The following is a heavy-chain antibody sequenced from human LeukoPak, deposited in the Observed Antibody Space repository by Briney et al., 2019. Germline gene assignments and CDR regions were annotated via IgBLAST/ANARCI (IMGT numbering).Heavy chain of an antibody. CDR1: GFTFSSYE. Sequence: PGGSLRLSCAASGFTFSSYEMNWVRQAPGKGLEWVSYISSSGSTIYYADSVKGRFTISRDNAKNSLYLQMNSLRAEDTAVYYCARVASAASRALADANDAFDIWGQGTMVTVSS. J-gene: IGHJ3*02. CDR3: ARVASAASRALADANDAFDI. CDR2: ISSSGSTI. D-gene: IGHD4/OR15-4a*01. V-gene: IGHV3-48*03.